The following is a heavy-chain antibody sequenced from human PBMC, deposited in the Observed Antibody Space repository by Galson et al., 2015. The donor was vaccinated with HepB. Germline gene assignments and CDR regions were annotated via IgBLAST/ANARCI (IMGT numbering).Heavy chain of an antibody. D-gene: IGHD3-3*01. Sequence: QVQLQESGPGLVKPSETLSLTCTVSGGSISSYYWSWIRQPPGRGLEWIGYIYYRGSTNYNPSLKSRVTISVDTSKNQFSLKLSSVTAADTAVYYCARDKGGFLEWQRGYYGMDVWGQGITVTVSS. V-gene: IGHV4-59*01. J-gene: IGHJ6*02. CDR2: IYYRGST. CDR3: ARDKGGFLEWQRGYYGMDV. CDR1: GGSISSYY.